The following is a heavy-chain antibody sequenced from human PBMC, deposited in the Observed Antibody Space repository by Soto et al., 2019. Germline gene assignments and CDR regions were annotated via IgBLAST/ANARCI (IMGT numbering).Heavy chain of an antibody. Sequence: SDTLSLTCTVSGGSISSYYWSWIRQPPGKGLEWTGYIYYSGSTNYNPSLKSRVTISVDTSKNQFSLKLSSVTAADTAVYYCAGYSGYDYYYYYMDVWGKGTTVTVSS. CDR1: GGSISSYY. V-gene: IGHV4-59*01. CDR2: IYYSGST. D-gene: IGHD5-12*01. J-gene: IGHJ6*03. CDR3: AGYSGYDYYYYYMDV.